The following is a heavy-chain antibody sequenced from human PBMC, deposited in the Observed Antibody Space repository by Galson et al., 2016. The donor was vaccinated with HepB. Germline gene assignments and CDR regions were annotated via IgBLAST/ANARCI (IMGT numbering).Heavy chain of an antibody. D-gene: IGHD5-18*01. V-gene: IGHV3-23*01. CDR2: ISRSGDAT. CDR1: GFTFGSYA. Sequence: SLRLSCAASGFTFGSYAMDWVRQAPRKGLEWVSAISRSGDATYYADSVKGRFTIFRDNSKDTLYLQMNSLRAEDTAVYYCARADTVMGTYWYFDLWGRGTLVTVSS. CDR3: ARADTVMGTYWYFDL. J-gene: IGHJ2*01.